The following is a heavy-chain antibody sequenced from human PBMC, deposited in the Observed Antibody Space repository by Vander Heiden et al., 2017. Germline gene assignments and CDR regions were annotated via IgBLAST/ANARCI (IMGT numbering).Heavy chain of an antibody. CDR3: ARDTCTGGNCYLVRGAFDI. Sequence: QVQLVQSGAEVKKPGSSVKVSCTASGDSFDSYAIHWARPAPGDGLEWSGGYIPVYGKSNFAQKFQGRVTITADESTSTAYWALSSLSFEDTAVYYCARDTCTGGNCYLVRGAFDIWRQGTMVTVSS. CDR1: GDSFDSYA. D-gene: IGHD2-15*01. J-gene: IGHJ3*02. CDR2: YIPVYGKS. V-gene: IGHV1-69*01.